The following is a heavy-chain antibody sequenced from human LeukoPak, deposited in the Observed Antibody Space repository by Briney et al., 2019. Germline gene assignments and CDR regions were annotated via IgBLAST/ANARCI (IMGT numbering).Heavy chain of an antibody. CDR2: INPNSGGT. D-gene: IGHD2-2*02. Sequence: ASVKVSCKASGYTFTGYYMHWVRQAPGQGLEWMGWINPNSGGTNYAQKFQGRVTMTRDTSISTAYMELSRLRSDDTAVYYCARDPSEVVPAAISAGDYWGQGTLVTVSS. J-gene: IGHJ4*02. V-gene: IGHV1-2*02. CDR3: ARDPSEVVPAAISAGDY. CDR1: GYTFTGYY.